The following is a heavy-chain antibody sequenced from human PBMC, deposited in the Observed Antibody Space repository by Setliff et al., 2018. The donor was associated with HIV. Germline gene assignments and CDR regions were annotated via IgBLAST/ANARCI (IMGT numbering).Heavy chain of an antibody. CDR1: GGTFSSYA. CDR2: IIPIFGTA. V-gene: IGHV1-69*13. J-gene: IGHJ6*03. D-gene: IGHD6-13*01. CDR3: ARDQGIAAAGTTPSYYYYYYMDV. Sequence: GASVKVSCKASGGTFSSYAISWVRQAPGQGLEWMGGIIPIFGTANYAQKFQGRVTITADESTSTAYMELSSLRSEDTAVYYCARDQGIAAAGTTPSYYYYYYMDVWGKGTTVTVSS.